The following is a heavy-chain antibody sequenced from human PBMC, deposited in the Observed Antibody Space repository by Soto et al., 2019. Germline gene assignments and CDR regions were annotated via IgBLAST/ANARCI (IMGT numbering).Heavy chain of an antibody. V-gene: IGHV1-69*02. Sequence: QVQLAQSGAEVKKPGSSVKVSCKASGGTFSSYTISWVRQAPGQGLEWMGRIIPILGIANYAQKFQGRVTITADKSTSTAYMELSSLRSEDTAVYYCASADGSNPCGYWGQGTLVTVSS. J-gene: IGHJ4*02. CDR2: IIPILGIA. CDR3: ASADGSNPCGY. CDR1: GGTFSSYT. D-gene: IGHD2-21*01.